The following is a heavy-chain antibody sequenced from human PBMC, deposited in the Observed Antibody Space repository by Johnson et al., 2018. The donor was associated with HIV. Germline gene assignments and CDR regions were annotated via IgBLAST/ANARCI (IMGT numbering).Heavy chain of an antibody. CDR2: MSGSGAVT. V-gene: IGHV3-21*01. Sequence: VQLVESGGGVVQPGRSLRLSCAASGFTFSSYAMHWVRQAPGKGLEWVSSMSGSGAVTYYADSVKGRFTISRDNAKNSLYLQMNSLSAEDTAVYYCARAADAGGLWFGEEKAFDIWGQGTMVTVSS. D-gene: IGHD3-10*01. CDR1: GFTFSSYA. J-gene: IGHJ3*02. CDR3: ARAADAGGLWFGEEKAFDI.